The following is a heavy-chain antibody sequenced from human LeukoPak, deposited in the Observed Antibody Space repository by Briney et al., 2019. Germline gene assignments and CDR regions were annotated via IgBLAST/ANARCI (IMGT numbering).Heavy chain of an antibody. CDR3: ARGGITIFGVVTIPDQDDAFDI. Sequence: ASVKVSCKASGYTFTSYGISWVRQAPGQGLEWMGWISAYNGNTNYAQKLQGRVTMTTDTSTSTAYMELRSLRSDDTAVYYCARGGITIFGVVTIPDQDDAFDIWGQGTMVTVSS. CDR2: ISAYNGNT. CDR1: GYTFTSYG. J-gene: IGHJ3*02. D-gene: IGHD3-3*01. V-gene: IGHV1-18*01.